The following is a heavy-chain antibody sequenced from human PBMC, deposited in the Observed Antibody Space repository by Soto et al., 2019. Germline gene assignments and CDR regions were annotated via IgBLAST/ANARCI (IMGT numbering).Heavy chain of an antibody. CDR1: GFTFTSSA. J-gene: IGHJ6*02. CDR2: IVVGSGNT. CDR3: AAPNRYNWNLAYYYYGMDV. V-gene: IGHV1-58*01. D-gene: IGHD1-20*01. Sequence: GASVKVSCKASGFTFTSSAVQWVRQARGQRLEWIGWIVVGSGNTNYAQKFQERVTLTRDMSTSTAYMELSSLRSEDTAVYYCAAPNRYNWNLAYYYYGMDVWGQGTTVTVSS.